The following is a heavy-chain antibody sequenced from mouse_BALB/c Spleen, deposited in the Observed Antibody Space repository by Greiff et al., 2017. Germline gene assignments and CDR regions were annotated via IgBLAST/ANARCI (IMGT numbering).Heavy chain of an antibody. J-gene: IGHJ4*01. CDR1: GYTFSSYW. Sequence: VKLQESGAELMKPGASVKISCKATGYTFSSYWMQWVKQRPGQGLEWIGAIYPGDGDTRYTQKFKGKATLTADKSSSTAYMQLSSLASEDSAVYYCATYYDYPYYAMDYWGQGTSVTVSS. V-gene: IGHV1-87*01. D-gene: IGHD2-4*01. CDR2: IYPGDGDT. CDR3: ATYYDYPYYAMDY.